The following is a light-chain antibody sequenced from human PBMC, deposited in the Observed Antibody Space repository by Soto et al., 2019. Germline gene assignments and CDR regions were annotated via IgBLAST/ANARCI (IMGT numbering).Light chain of an antibody. CDR1: QTVSSNY. J-gene: IGKJ5*01. CDR3: QQYTGPPTT. CDR2: GAS. V-gene: IGKV3-20*01. Sequence: EIMLTQSPDSLSLSPGERATLSCRVSQTVSSNYLAWCQQRPGQAPRLLIYGASTRAAGIPDRFSGSGSGTDFTLTITRLEPEDSAVYFCQQYTGPPTTFGQGTRLENK.